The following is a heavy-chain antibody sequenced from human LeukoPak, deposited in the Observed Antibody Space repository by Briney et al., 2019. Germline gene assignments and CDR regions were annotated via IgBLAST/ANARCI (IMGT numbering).Heavy chain of an antibody. CDR1: GYTFTGYY. D-gene: IGHD1-26*01. Sequence: GASVKVSCKASGYTFTGYYMHWVRQAPGQGLEWMGRINPNSGGTNYAQKFQGRVSMTRDTPISTAYIELSRLRSDDTAVYYCARGSGSYFRFDPWGQGTLVTVSS. CDR2: INPNSGGT. J-gene: IGHJ5*02. CDR3: ARGSGSYFRFDP. V-gene: IGHV1-2*06.